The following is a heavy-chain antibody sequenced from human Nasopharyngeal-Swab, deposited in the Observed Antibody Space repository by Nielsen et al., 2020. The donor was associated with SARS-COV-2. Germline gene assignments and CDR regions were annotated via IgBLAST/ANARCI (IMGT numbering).Heavy chain of an antibody. J-gene: IGHJ4*02. CDR1: GFPFSIYW. CDR2: IKQDGSEK. CDR3: ARDKLGYSYGCDY. Sequence: GSLRPPCCASGFPFSIYWMSWVRQAPGKGLEGVANIKQDGSEKYYVDSVKGRFTISRDNAKNSLYLQMNSLRAEDTAVYYCARDKLGYSYGCDYWGQGTLVTVSS. D-gene: IGHD5-18*01. V-gene: IGHV3-7*03.